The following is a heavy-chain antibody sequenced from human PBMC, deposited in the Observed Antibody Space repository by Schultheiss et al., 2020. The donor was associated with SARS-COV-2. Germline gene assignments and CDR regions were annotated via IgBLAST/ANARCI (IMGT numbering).Heavy chain of an antibody. Sequence: ETLSLTCTVSGGSVSSGSYYWSWIRQPPGKGLEWIGYIYYSGSTNYNPSLKSRVTISVDTSKNQFSLKLSSVTAADTAVYYCARVGSNWGQGTLVTVSS. J-gene: IGHJ4*02. V-gene: IGHV4-61*01. CDR2: IYYSGST. D-gene: IGHD1-26*01. CDR1: GGSVSSGSYY. CDR3: ARVGSN.